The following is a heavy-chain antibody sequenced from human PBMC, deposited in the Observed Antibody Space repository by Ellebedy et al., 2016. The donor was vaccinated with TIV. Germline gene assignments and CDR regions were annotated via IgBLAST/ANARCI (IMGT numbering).Heavy chain of an antibody. J-gene: IGHJ6*02. CDR2: ISAYNGNT. CDR1: GYTFTSYG. CDR3: ARDEYCSSTSCYRDYYYGMDV. Sequence: ASVKVSXXASGYTFTSYGISWVRQAPGQGLEWMGWISAYNGNTNYAQKLQGRVTMTTDTSTSTAYMELSSLRSEDTAVYYCARDEYCSSTSCYRDYYYGMDVWGQGTTVTVSS. D-gene: IGHD2-2*02. V-gene: IGHV1-18*04.